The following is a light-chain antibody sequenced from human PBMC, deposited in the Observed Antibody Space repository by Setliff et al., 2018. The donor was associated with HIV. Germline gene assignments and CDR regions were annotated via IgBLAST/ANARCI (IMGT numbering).Light chain of an antibody. CDR3: SSYTDSATFV. V-gene: IGLV2-18*02. CDR1: SSDVGNYNR. Sequence: QSALTQPPSVSGSPGQSVTISCTGTSSDVGNYNRVSWYQQPPGTAPKLILYEVNYRPSGVPDRLSGSKSGVTASLTISGLQAEDEADYYCSSYTDSATFVFGTGTKVTVL. CDR2: EVN. J-gene: IGLJ1*01.